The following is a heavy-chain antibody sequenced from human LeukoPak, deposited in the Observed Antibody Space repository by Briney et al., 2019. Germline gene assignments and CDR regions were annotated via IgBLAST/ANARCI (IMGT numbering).Heavy chain of an antibody. CDR1: GYTFTRYG. V-gene: IGHV1-18*01. CDR3: ARAITAARTFDY. Sequence: GASVKVSCKASGYTFTRYGISWVRQAPGQGLEWMGWISAYNGNTNYAQKLQGRVTMTTDTSTSTACMELRSLRSDDTAVYYCARAITAARTFDYWGQGTLVTVSS. D-gene: IGHD2-2*01. J-gene: IGHJ4*02. CDR2: ISAYNGNT.